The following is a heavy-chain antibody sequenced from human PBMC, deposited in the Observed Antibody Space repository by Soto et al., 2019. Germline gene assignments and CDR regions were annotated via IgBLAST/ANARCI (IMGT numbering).Heavy chain of an antibody. CDR3: AKVGVGATNYYYYGMDV. CDR2: ISAYSGNT. CDR1: GYTLTSYG. D-gene: IGHD1-26*01. Sequence: ASVKVSCKASGYTLTSYGISWVRQAPGQGLEWMGWISAYSGNTNYAQKLQGRVTMTTDTSTSTAYMELRSLRSDDTAVYYCAKVGVGATNYYYYGMDVWGQGTTVTVSS. J-gene: IGHJ6*02. V-gene: IGHV1-18*01.